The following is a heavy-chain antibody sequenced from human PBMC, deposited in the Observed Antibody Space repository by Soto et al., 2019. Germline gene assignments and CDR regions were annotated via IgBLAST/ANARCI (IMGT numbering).Heavy chain of an antibody. CDR1: GGSISGSTYY. Sequence: QLQLQESGPGLVQPSETLSLTCTVSGGSISGSTYYWGWIRQPPGKGLEWIGSIYYSGSTYYNPSLKSRGTISVATSKNHFSLKLSSVTATDTAVYYCARSTVAGSLAWFDPWGQGSLVTVSA. V-gene: IGHV4-39*02. CDR3: ARSTVAGSLAWFDP. CDR2: IYYSGST. J-gene: IGHJ5*02. D-gene: IGHD6-19*01.